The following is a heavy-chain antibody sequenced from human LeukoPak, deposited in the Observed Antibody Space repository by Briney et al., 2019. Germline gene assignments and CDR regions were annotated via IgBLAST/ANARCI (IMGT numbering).Heavy chain of an antibody. J-gene: IGHJ4*02. CDR3: ARDQFAFELYDY. V-gene: IGHV3-30*14. D-gene: IGHD1-7*01. CDR2: ISYDGSNK. Sequence: GRSLRLSCEASGFIFSNSAVHWVRQAPGKGLEWAALISYDGSNKQFADSVKGRFTISRDNSKNTLYLQMNSLRAEDTAVYYCARDQFAFELYDYWGQGTLVTVSS. CDR1: GFIFSNSA.